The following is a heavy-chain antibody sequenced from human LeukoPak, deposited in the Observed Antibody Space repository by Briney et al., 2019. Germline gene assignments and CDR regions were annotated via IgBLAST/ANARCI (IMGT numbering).Heavy chain of an antibody. CDR1: GGSFSGYY. CDR3: ASIAVAGTGYDY. Sequence: SETLSLTCAVYGGSFSGYYWSWIRQPPGKGLEWIGYIYYSGSTNYNPSLKSRVTISVDTSKNQFSLKLSSATAADTAVYYCASIAVAGTGYDYWGQGTLVTVSS. V-gene: IGHV4-59*01. D-gene: IGHD6-19*01. CDR2: IYYSGST. J-gene: IGHJ4*02.